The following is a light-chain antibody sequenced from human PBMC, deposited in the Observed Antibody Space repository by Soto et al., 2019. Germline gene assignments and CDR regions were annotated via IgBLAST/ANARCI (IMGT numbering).Light chain of an antibody. CDR3: QQYDNWPWT. CDR1: QSLSSSS. Sequence: EIVLTQSPGTLSLSPGARATLSYRPGQSLSSSSLAWYQQNLGQAPRLLIYGASRRATGFPARFSGSGSGTDFTLTISSLQSEDFAVYYCQQYDNWPWTFGQGTKVDI. J-gene: IGKJ1*01. CDR2: GAS. V-gene: IGKV3-20*01.